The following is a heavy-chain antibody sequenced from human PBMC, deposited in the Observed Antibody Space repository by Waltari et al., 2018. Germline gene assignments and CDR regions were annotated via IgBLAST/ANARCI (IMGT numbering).Heavy chain of an antibody. J-gene: IGHJ6*02. Sequence: QVQLVQSGSELKKPGASVKVSCKASGYTFTSYAMNWVRQAPGQGLEWMGWINTNTGNPTYAKGFTGRLVSSLDTSVSTAYLQISSLKAEDTAVYYCAREDHIVVVPAAMQSPIYGMDVWGQGTTVTVSS. V-gene: IGHV7-4-1*02. CDR2: INTNTGNP. CDR1: GYTFTSYA. CDR3: AREDHIVVVPAAMQSPIYGMDV. D-gene: IGHD2-2*01.